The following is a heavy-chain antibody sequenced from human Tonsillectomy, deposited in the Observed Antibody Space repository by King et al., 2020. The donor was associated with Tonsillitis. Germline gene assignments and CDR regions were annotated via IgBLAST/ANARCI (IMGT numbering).Heavy chain of an antibody. CDR1: GFTFSSYG. V-gene: IGHV3-30*03. Sequence: VQLVESGGGVVQPGRSLTLSCAASGFTFSSYGMHWVRQAPGKGLEWVAVISYDGSNKFYADSVKGRFTISRDNSKNTLYLQMNTLRAEDTAVYYCAIGGAGVTSSGWDLDYWGQGTLVIVSS. CDR2: ISYDGSNK. D-gene: IGHD6-19*01. J-gene: IGHJ4*02. CDR3: AIGGAGVTSSGWDLDY.